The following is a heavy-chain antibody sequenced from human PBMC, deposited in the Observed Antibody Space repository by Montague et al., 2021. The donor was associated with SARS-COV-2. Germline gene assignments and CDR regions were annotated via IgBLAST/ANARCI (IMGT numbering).Heavy chain of an antibody. D-gene: IGHD2-2*01. CDR3: ATEMPAYDVFDI. J-gene: IGHJ3*02. CDR2: IYYSGSAYYN. V-gene: IGHV4-61*01. CDR1: GGSVSSGSYY. Sequence: SETLSLTCSVSGGSVSSGSYYWSWIRQPPGKGLECIGYIYYSGSAYYNPYNPSLISRATISIDTSKNQFSLKVDSVSAADTAVYYCATEMPAYDVFDIWGQGTMVTVSS.